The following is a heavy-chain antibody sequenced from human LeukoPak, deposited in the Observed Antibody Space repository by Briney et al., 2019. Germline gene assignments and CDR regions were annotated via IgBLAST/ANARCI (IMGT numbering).Heavy chain of an antibody. CDR1: GGSFSGYY. D-gene: IGHD4-4*01. CDR2: INHSGST. V-gene: IGHV4-34*01. CDR3: ARSPTVTTYAY. J-gene: IGHJ4*02. Sequence: SETLSLTCAVYGGSFSGYYWSWIRQPPGKGLEWIGEINHSGSTNYNPSLKSRVNISVDTSKNQFSLKLSSVTAADTAVYYCARSPTVTTYAYWGQGTLVTVSS.